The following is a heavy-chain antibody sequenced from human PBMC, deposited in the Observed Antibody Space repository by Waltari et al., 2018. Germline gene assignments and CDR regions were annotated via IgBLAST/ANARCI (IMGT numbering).Heavy chain of an antibody. CDR2: IYTGAGET. CDR1: GFAFSSYW. J-gene: IGHJ4*02. V-gene: IGHV3-74*01. D-gene: IGHD5-12*01. CDR3: TRGGVGYGNFEY. Sequence: EVQLVESGGDLVQPGGSLRLSCAASGFAFSSYWMHWVRQTPGKGLVWVQRIYTGAGETYSSDSVKGRFTISRDNAKNTLYLQMNSLRVEDTAVYYCTRGGVGYGNFEYWGLGTLVTVSS.